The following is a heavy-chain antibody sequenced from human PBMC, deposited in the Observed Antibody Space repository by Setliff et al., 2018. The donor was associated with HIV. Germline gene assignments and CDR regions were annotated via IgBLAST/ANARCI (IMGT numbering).Heavy chain of an antibody. V-gene: IGHV1-2*06. Sequence: ASVKVSCKASGYTFTYYPMHWVRQAPGQGLEWMGRINPNSGGTNYARQFQGRVTMTTDTSTNTVYMELRSLTSDDTAVYYCARPAATWDFDYWGQGTLVTSPQ. D-gene: IGHD2-2*01. CDR1: GYTFTYYP. J-gene: IGHJ4*02. CDR3: ARPAATWDFDY. CDR2: INPNSGGT.